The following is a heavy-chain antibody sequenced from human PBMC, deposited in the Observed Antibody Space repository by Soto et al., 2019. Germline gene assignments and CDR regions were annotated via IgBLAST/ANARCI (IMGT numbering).Heavy chain of an antibody. CDR2: IIPFFGTS. J-gene: IGHJ6*02. CDR3: ARVGHITNYGMAV. CDR1: GGTFSSYP. Sequence: QVQLVQSGAEVKKPGSSVKVSCEASGGTFSSYPINWVRQAPGQGLEWMGGIIPFFGTSNYAQKFQGRVTITADESTSTAYMEVRSLRSEDTAVYYCARVGHITNYGMAVWGQGTTVTVSS. V-gene: IGHV1-69*01. D-gene: IGHD1-26*01.